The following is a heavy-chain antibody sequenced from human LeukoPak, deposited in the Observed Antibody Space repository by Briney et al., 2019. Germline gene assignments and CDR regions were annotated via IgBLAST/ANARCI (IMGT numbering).Heavy chain of an antibody. CDR2: IYYSGST. Sequence: PSETLSLTCPVSGGSISSYYWGWIRQPPGKGLEWVGYIYYSGSTNYNPSLKSRVTISVDTSKNQFSPKLSSVTAADTAVYYCARADQSPAPYYDFWSGYYYCFDPWGQRTLVTASS. V-gene: IGHV4-59*01. J-gene: IGHJ5*02. CDR1: GGSISSYY. CDR3: ARADQSPAPYYDFWSGYYYCFDP. D-gene: IGHD3-3*01.